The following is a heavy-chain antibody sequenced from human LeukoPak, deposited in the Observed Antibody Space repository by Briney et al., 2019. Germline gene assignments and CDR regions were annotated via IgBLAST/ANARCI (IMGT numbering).Heavy chain of an antibody. D-gene: IGHD6-13*01. CDR2: ISWNSGSI. V-gene: IGHV3-9*01. J-gene: IGHJ3*02. CDR1: GFTFDDYA. CDR3: AKDMGSSWYGVGAFDI. Sequence: GGSLRLSCAASGFTFDDYAMHWVRQAPGKGLEWVSGISWNSGSIGYADSVKGRFTISRDNAKNSLYLQMNSLRAEDTALYYCAKDMGSSWYGVGAFDIWGQGTMVTVSS.